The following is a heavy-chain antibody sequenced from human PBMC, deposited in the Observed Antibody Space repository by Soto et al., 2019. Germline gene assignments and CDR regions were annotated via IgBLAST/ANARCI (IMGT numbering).Heavy chain of an antibody. J-gene: IGHJ6*02. Sequence: ASVKVSCKASGYTFTSYAMHWVRQAPGQRLEWMGWINAGNGNTKYSQKFQGRVTITRDTSASTAYMELSSLRSEDTAVYYCAISRITMVPYGMDVWAQGTTVPVS. CDR2: INAGNGNT. CDR3: AISRITMVPYGMDV. CDR1: GYTFTSYA. V-gene: IGHV1-3*01. D-gene: IGHD3-10*01.